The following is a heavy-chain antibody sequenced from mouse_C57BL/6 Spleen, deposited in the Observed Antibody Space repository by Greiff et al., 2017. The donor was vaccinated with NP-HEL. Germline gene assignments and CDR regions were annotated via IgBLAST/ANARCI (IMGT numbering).Heavy chain of an antibody. J-gene: IGHJ4*01. CDR1: GFSLTSYG. CDR2: IWSGGST. D-gene: IGHD2-4*01. Sequence: QVQLQQSGPGLVQPSQSLSITCTVSGFSLTSYGVHWVRQSPGKGLEWLGVIWSGGSTDYNAAFISRLSISKDNSKSQVFFKMNSLQADDTAIYYCARKRGDYYDYDGAMDYWGQGTSVTVSS. V-gene: IGHV2-2*01. CDR3: ARKRGDYYDYDGAMDY.